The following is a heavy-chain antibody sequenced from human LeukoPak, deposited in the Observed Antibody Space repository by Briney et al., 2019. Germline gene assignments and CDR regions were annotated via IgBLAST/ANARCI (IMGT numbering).Heavy chain of an antibody. V-gene: IGHV1-18*01. CDR3: ASDKSRVRSIRPVDF. CDR2: ISVKNGDA. J-gene: IGHJ4*02. D-gene: IGHD2-21*01. Sequence: GSVKDSCKASRYTLSNYGISCVLAAPGQRVECMGWISVKNGDATYAQKLQGRVTMAKVTSQSTAYMELRSLTSDDTAVYYCASDKSRVRSIRPVDFCGRGAMVGVSS. CDR1: RYTLSNYG.